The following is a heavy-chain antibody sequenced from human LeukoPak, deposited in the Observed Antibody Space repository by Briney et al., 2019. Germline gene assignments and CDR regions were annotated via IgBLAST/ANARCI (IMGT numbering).Heavy chain of an antibody. J-gene: IGHJ4*02. CDR1: GFTFSSYG. D-gene: IGHD3-3*01. CDR2: IRYDGSNK. CDR3: AKDVGDFWSGPDY. Sequence: GGSLRLSCAASGFTFSSYGMHWVRQAPGKGLEWVAFIRYDGSNKYYADSVKGRFTISRDNSKNTLYLQMNSLRAEDTAVYYCAKDVGDFWSGPDYWGQGTLVTVSS. V-gene: IGHV3-30*02.